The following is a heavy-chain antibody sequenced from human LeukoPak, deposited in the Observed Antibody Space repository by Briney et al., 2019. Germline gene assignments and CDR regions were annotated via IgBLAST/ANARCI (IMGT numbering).Heavy chain of an antibody. J-gene: IGHJ4*02. CDR2: IWYDGSSK. CDR3: ARDFELSH. Sequence: GRSLRLSCAASGFTFSSYGMHWVRQAPGKRLEWVALIWYDGSSKHYADSVRGRFTISRDNSKNTLYLQMNSLRAEDTAVYYCARDFELSHWGQGTLVTVSS. V-gene: IGHV3-33*01. CDR1: GFTFSSYG. D-gene: IGHD3-16*02.